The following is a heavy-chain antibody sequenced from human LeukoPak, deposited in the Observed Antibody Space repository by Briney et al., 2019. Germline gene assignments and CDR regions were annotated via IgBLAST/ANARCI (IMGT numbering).Heavy chain of an antibody. J-gene: IGHJ4*02. CDR3: ARVVGHIFDF. D-gene: IGHD2-21*01. Sequence: HPGGSLRLSCAASGFTFSSYGMHWVRQAPGKGLEWVAFIRYDGSNKYYADSVKGRFTISRDNAKNSLYLQMNSLRAEDTAVYYCARVVGHIFDFWGQGTLVTVSS. CDR1: GFTFSSYG. CDR2: IRYDGSNK. V-gene: IGHV3-30*02.